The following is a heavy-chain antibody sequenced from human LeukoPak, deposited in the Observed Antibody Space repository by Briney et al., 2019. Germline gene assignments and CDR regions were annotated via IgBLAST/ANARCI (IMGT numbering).Heavy chain of an antibody. V-gene: IGHV3-30*18. CDR3: AKDLSSGSRRAY. Sequence: HPGGSLRLSCAASGFTFSTYGMHWVRQAPGKGLERVAVISYDGSNKYYADSVKGRFTISRDNSKNTLYLQMNSLRAEDTGVYYCAKDLSSGSRRAYWGQGTLVTVSS. D-gene: IGHD6-19*01. CDR1: GFTFSTYG. J-gene: IGHJ4*02. CDR2: ISYDGSNK.